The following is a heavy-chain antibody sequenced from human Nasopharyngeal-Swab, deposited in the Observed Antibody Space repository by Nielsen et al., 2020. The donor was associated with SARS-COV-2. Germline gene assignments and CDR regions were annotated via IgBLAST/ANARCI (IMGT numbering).Heavy chain of an antibody. CDR3: ARGYSGSYYEYFQH. Sequence: GESLKISCEASGFTFSSYSMKWVRQAPGKGLEWVAVISYDGGNKYYADSVKGRFTISRDNSKNTLYLQMNSLRAEDTAVYYCARGYSGSYYEYFQHWGQGTLVTVSS. D-gene: IGHD1-26*01. CDR1: GFTFSSYS. CDR2: ISYDGGNK. V-gene: IGHV3-30*03. J-gene: IGHJ1*01.